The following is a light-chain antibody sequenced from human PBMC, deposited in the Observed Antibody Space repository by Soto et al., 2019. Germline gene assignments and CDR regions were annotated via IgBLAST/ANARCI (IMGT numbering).Light chain of an antibody. Sequence: EIVLTQSPGTRSLSPGDRATLSCRASQSVSGKYLVWYQQKPGQAPRLVIHGASSRASGIPDRFSGRGSGTDFTLTISRLEPEDFAVYFCQQYSTSPPLYTFGQGTKLEIK. CDR2: GAS. CDR3: QQYSTSPPLYT. J-gene: IGKJ2*01. V-gene: IGKV3-20*01. CDR1: QSVSGKY.